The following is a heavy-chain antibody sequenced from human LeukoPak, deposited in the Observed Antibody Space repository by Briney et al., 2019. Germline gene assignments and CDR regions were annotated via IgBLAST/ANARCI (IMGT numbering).Heavy chain of an antibody. CDR1: GGSVSSGSYY. CDR3: ARDVAAAGSDY. CDR2: IYYSGST. V-gene: IGHV4-61*01. J-gene: IGHJ4*02. D-gene: IGHD6-13*01. Sequence: SETLSFTCTVSGGSVSSGSYYWSWIRQPPGKGLEWIGYIYYSGSTNYNPSLKSRVTISVDTSKNQFSLKLSSVTAADTAVYYCARDVAAAGSDYWGQGTLVTVSS.